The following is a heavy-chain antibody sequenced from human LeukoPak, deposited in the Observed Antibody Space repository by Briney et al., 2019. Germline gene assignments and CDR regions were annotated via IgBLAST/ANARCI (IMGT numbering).Heavy chain of an antibody. CDR2: INPKSGAT. Sequence: GASVKVSCKASGYTFTAYYIHWVRQAPGQGLEWMGWINPKSGATNYAQKFQGRVTMTRDTSISTAYMELSRLRSDDTAVYYCTRDRGTDCSRNSCYEYWGQGALVTVSS. D-gene: IGHD5-12*01. CDR3: TRDRGTDCSRNSCYEY. V-gene: IGHV1-2*02. CDR1: GYTFTAYY. J-gene: IGHJ4*02.